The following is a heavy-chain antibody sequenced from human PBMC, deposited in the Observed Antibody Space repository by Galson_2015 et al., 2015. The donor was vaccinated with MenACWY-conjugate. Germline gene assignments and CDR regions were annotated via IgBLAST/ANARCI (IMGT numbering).Heavy chain of an antibody. J-gene: IGHJ4*02. CDR1: GLTFSVCS. D-gene: IGHD4-17*01. Sequence: SLRLSCAASGLTFSVCSMNWVRQAPGKGLEWVSSIDSSSTYIYSADSLKGRSTISRDNAKNSLTLQMNSLRVEDTAVYYCAKSYGDYLRLDHWGRGALVTDSS. V-gene: IGHV3-21*01. CDR2: IDSSSTYI. CDR3: AKSYGDYLRLDH.